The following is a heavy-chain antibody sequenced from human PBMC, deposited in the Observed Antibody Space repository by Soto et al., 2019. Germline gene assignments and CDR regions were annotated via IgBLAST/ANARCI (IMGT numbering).Heavy chain of an antibody. J-gene: IGHJ4*02. Sequence: GGSLRLSCAASGFTFSSYGMHWVRQAPGKGLEWVAFMSYEGSNKTYGDSVKGRFTISRDNSRNTLYLQLNSLRVEDTAVYYCAKEPGRWIQPHYIDYRGQGTLVTVSS. CDR1: GFTFSSYG. V-gene: IGHV3-30*18. CDR3: AKEPGRWIQPHYIDY. CDR2: MSYEGSNK. D-gene: IGHD5-18*01.